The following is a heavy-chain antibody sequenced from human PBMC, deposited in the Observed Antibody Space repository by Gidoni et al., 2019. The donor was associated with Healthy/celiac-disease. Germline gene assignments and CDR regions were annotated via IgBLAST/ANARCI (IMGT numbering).Heavy chain of an antibody. CDR2: IYHSGST. CDR3: ARTGGYDRMYYFDY. CDR1: GGSSSSSNW. D-gene: IGHD5-12*01. V-gene: IGHV4-4*02. J-gene: IGHJ4*02. Sequence: QVQLQESGPGLVKPSGTLSLTCAVSGGSSSSSNWWSWVRQPPGKGLDWLGEIYHSGSTNYNPSLKSRVTISVDKSKNQFSLNLSSVTAADTAVYYCARTGGYDRMYYFDYWGQGTLVTVSS.